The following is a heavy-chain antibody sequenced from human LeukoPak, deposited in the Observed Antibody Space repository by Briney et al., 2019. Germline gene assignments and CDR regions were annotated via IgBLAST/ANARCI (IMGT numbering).Heavy chain of an antibody. CDR2: INPDSGGR. CDR1: GYAFTCFY. Sequence: ASVRVSFKASGYAFTCFYMHWVRQAPGQGLEWVGWINPDSGGRKYAQKFEGRVTMTRDTSIRTAYMELTRLRSDDTAVYYCARVARFQRNIPSTGSELGYWGQGTLVTVSS. D-gene: IGHD3-10*01. V-gene: IGHV1-2*02. CDR3: ARVARFQRNIPSTGSELGY. J-gene: IGHJ4*02.